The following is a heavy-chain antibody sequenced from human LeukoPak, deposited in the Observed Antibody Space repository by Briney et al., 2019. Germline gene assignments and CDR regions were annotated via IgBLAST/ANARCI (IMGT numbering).Heavy chain of an antibody. CDR2: INSDGSSA. Sequence: PGGSLRLSCAASGFTFSSYWMYWVRQAPGKGLVWVSRINSDGSSASYADSVKGRFTISRDNAKNTLYLQMNSLRAEDTAVYYCAREQQWNAFDIWGQGTMVTVSS. J-gene: IGHJ3*02. CDR3: AREQQWNAFDI. CDR1: GFTFSSYW. D-gene: IGHD6-19*01. V-gene: IGHV3-74*01.